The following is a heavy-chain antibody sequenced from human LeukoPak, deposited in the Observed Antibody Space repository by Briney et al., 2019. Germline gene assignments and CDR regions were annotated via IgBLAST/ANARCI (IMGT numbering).Heavy chain of an antibody. CDR1: GFTFSSYG. J-gene: IGHJ3*02. V-gene: IGHV3-21*01. Sequence: PGGSLRLSCAASGFTFSSYGMNWVRQAPGKGLEWVSSISSSSSYIYYAESVKGRFTLSRDNAKNSLYLQMNSLRAEDTAVYYCARDLSWSVRAFDIWGQGTMVTVSS. CDR3: ARDLSWSVRAFDI. CDR2: ISSSSSYI.